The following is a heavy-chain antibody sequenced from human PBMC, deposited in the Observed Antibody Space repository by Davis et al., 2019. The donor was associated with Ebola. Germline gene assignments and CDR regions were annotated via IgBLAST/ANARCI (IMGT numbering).Heavy chain of an antibody. V-gene: IGHV4-34*01. CDR2: INHSGST. CDR1: GFTFSGPA. CDR3: ARRSYSSSLIDS. J-gene: IGHJ4*02. Sequence: MPGGSLRLSCSASGFTFSGPAMHWVRQPPGKGLEWIGEINHSGSTNYNPSLMSRVTISVDTSMNQFSLKLSSVTAADTAVYFCARRSYSSSLIDSWGQGSLVTVSS. D-gene: IGHD6-13*01.